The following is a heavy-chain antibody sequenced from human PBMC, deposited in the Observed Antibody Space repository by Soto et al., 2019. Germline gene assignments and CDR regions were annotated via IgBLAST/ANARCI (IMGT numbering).Heavy chain of an antibody. D-gene: IGHD1-26*01. CDR2: ISYDGSNK. J-gene: IGHJ4*02. V-gene: IGHV3-30*18. Sequence: QVQLVESGGGVVQPGRSLRLSCAASGFTFSSYGMHWVRQAPGKGLEWVAVISYDGSNKYYADSVKGRFTISRDNSKNTLYLQMNSLRAEDTAVYYCANGGSYGAGYWGQGTLVTVSS. CDR1: GFTFSSYG. CDR3: ANGGSYGAGY.